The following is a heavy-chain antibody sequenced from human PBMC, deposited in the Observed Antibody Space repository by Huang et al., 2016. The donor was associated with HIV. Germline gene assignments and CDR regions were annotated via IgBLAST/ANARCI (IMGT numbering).Heavy chain of an antibody. CDR1: GPSMTRRTFY. V-gene: IGHV4-39*02. CDR3: AREVRSVDTDRPDGYYYRGLDV. Sequence: QLRESGPGLVTPSETLYLTCSASGPSMTRRTFYWDWFRQPPGRGLEWIGSVYFRGNTYDNPSLKIRVTISIDTANKQYSMRLTSVTAADTAVYFCAREVRSVDTDRPDGYYYRGLDVWGQGTTVIVSS. J-gene: IGHJ6*02. CDR2: VYFRGNT. D-gene: IGHD2-2*03.